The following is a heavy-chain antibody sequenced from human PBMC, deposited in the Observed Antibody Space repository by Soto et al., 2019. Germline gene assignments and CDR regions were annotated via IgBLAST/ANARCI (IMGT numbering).Heavy chain of an antibody. CDR3: ARLDSSGWYYFDY. D-gene: IGHD6-19*01. CDR2: IYYSGST. V-gene: IGHV4-39*01. Sequence: PSETLSLTCTVSGGSISSSSYYWGWIRQPPGKGLEWIGSIYYSGSTYYNPSLKSRVTISVDTSKNQFSLKLSSVTAADTAVYYCARLDSSGWYYFDYWGQGALVIVSS. CDR1: GGSISSSSYY. J-gene: IGHJ4*02.